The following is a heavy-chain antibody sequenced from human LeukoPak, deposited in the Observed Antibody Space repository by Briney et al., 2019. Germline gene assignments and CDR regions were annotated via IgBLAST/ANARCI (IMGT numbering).Heavy chain of an antibody. CDR1: SGSISSYY. CDR3: ARHAGSTYYKGFAY. Sequence: SETLSLTCTVSSGSISSYYWSWIRQPPGKALEWIGSLYYTGSTYYNPSLKSRVTISADTSKDQFSLRLSSVTAADTAVYYCARHAGSTYYKGFAYWGQGTVVTVSS. CDR2: LYYTGST. V-gene: IGHV4-59*08. J-gene: IGHJ4*02. D-gene: IGHD3-10*01.